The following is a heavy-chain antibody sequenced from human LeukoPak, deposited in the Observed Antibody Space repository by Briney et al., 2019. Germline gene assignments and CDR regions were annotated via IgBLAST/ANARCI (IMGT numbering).Heavy chain of an antibody. D-gene: IGHD3-22*01. CDR2: IYYSGST. Sequence: SETMSLTCTVSGGSISSGDYYWSWIRQPPGKGLEWIGYIYYSGSTYYNPSLKSRVTISVGTSKNQFSLKLSSVTAADTAVYYCARGGRSYYDSSGYYYSWGQGILVTVSS. CDR3: ARGGRSYYDSSGYYYS. V-gene: IGHV4-30-4*02. CDR1: GGSISSGDYY. J-gene: IGHJ4*02.